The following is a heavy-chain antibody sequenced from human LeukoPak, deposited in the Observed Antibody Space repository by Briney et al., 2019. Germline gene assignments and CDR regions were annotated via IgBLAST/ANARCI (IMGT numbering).Heavy chain of an antibody. Sequence: GGSLRLSCAASGFTVSSNYMSWVRQAPGKGPEWVSVIYSGGSTYYADSVKGRFTISRDNSKNTLYLQMNSLRAEDTAVYYCAREDIVATIARYYYYGMDVWGQGTTVTVSS. CDR3: AREDIVATIARYYYYGMDV. D-gene: IGHD5-12*01. V-gene: IGHV3-66*02. CDR1: GFTVSSNY. CDR2: IYSGGST. J-gene: IGHJ6*02.